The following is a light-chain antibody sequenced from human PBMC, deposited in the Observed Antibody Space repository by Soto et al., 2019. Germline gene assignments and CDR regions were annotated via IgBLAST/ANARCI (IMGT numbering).Light chain of an antibody. J-gene: IGKJ1*01. CDR3: QQYGSSPWT. CDR1: NSVGSY. Sequence: EIVLTQSPGALSLSPGERATLSCWASNSVGSYLAWYQQKPGQAPRLLIYGASSRATGIPDRFSGSGSGTDFTLTISRLEPEDFAVYHCQQYGSSPWTFGQGTKVDIK. CDR2: GAS. V-gene: IGKV3-20*01.